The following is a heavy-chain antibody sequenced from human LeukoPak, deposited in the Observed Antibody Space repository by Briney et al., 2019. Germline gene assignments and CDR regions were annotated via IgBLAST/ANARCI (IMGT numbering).Heavy chain of an antibody. J-gene: IGHJ6*02. CDR3: AREGSYYAHYYYGMDV. CDR1: GGTFSSYA. CDR2: IIPILGIA. Sequence: LWASVKVSCKASGGTFSSYAISWVRQAPGQGLEWMGRIIPILGIANYAQRFQGRVTITADKSTSTAYMELSSLRSEDTAVYYCAREGSYYAHYYYGMDVWGQGTTVTVSS. D-gene: IGHD1-26*01. V-gene: IGHV1-69*04.